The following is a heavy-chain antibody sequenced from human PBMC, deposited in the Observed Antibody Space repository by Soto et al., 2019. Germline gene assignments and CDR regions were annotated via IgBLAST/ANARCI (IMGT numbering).Heavy chain of an antibody. CDR2: IYYSGNT. CDR3: ARRYGYSFDY. J-gene: IGHJ4*02. CDR1: GGSISSYY. D-gene: IGHD1-1*01. V-gene: IGHV4-59*08. Sequence: SETLSLTCTVSGGSISSYYWCWIRQPPGKGLEWIGYIYYSGNTNYNPSLKSRVTISVDTSKNQFSLKLSSVTAADTAVYYCARRYGYSFDYWGQGTLVTVSS.